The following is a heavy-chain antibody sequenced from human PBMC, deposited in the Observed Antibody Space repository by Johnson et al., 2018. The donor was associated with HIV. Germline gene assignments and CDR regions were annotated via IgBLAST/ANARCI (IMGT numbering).Heavy chain of an antibody. Sequence: EKLVESGGGVVQPGGSLRLSCAASDFTVGSIYMSWVRQAPGKGLEWVSLIYSCGSSYYADSVKGRFTISRDNSNNILYLQMNSLRVEDTAVYYCAKVAVATAAGGVALDIWGPGTMVTVS. CDR3: AKVAVATAAGGVALDI. CDR1: DFTVGSIY. D-gene: IGHD6-13*01. V-gene: IGHV3-66*01. CDR2: IYSCGSS. J-gene: IGHJ3*02.